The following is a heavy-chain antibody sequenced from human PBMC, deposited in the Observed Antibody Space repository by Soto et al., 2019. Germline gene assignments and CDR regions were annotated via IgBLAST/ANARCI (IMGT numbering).Heavy chain of an antibody. Sequence: SETLSLTCTVSGRSVSSGGYYWTWIRQHPGRGLEWIGYIYHIGSPYYNPSLESRVTISLDTSKNQFSLNLSSVTAADTAIYYCVRDRAMDSSGHWFDTWGQGTLVTVSS. CDR3: VRDRAMDSSGHWFDT. J-gene: IGHJ5*02. D-gene: IGHD6-19*01. CDR2: IYHIGSP. CDR1: GRSVSSGGYY. V-gene: IGHV4-31*03.